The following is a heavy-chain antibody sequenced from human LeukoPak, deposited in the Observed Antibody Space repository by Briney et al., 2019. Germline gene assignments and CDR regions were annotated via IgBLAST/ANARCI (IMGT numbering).Heavy chain of an antibody. D-gene: IGHD4-17*01. J-gene: IGHJ4*02. V-gene: IGHV4-39*01. CDR3: ATTVTTRYYFDS. CDR1: GGSISTSRHY. Sequence: SETLSLTCTVSGGSISTSRHYWGWIRQPPGKGLEWIGSMYYSGSTYYDPSLKSRVTISVDTYKSRFSLKLSSVTAADAAVYYCATTVTTRYYFDSWGQGTLVTVSS. CDR2: MYYSGST.